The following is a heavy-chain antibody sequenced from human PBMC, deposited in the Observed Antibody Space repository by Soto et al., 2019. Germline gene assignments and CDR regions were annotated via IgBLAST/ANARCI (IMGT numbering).Heavy chain of an antibody. J-gene: IGHJ6*03. Sequence: GGSLRLSCAASGFTFSSYSMSWVRQAPGKGLEWVSAISGSGGSTYYADSVKGRFTISRDNSKNTLYLQMNSLRAEDTAVYYCAKSGPRGQRGSSTLLYYYYYMDVWGKGTTVTVSS. V-gene: IGHV3-23*01. CDR2: ISGSGGST. D-gene: IGHD2-2*01. CDR3: AKSGPRGQRGSSTLLYYYYYMDV. CDR1: GFTFSSYS.